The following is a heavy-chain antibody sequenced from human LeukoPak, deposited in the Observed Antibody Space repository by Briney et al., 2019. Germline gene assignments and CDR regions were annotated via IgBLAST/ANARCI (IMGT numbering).Heavy chain of an antibody. J-gene: IGHJ3*02. CDR3: ARHPRAGAFDI. D-gene: IGHD3-10*01. V-gene: IGHV4-61*01. Sequence: SETLSLTCTASGASVNSGSYYWSWIRQSPGKGLEWIGNIFYGGSTNYNPSLKSRVTISGDTSKNQLSLKLSSVTAADTAVYYCARHPRAGAFDIWGQGTMVTVSS. CDR2: IFYGGST. CDR1: GASVNSGSYY.